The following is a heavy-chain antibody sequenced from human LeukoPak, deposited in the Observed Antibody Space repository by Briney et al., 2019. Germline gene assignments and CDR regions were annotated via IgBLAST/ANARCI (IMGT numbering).Heavy chain of an antibody. D-gene: IGHD3-10*01. CDR3: ARGYGSGSPDFDY. Sequence: PSETLSLTCAVYGGSFSGYYWSWIRQPPGKRLEWSGEINHSGSTNYNPSLKSRVTISVDTSKNKSSLKLSSVTAADTAVYYCARGYGSGSPDFDYWGQGTLVTVSS. CDR2: INHSGST. V-gene: IGHV4-34*01. J-gene: IGHJ4*02. CDR1: GGSFSGYY.